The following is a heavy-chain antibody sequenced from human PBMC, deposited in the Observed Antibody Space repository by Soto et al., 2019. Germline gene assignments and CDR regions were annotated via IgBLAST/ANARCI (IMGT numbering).Heavy chain of an antibody. Sequence: QVQLVQSGAEVKKPGASLKVSCKASGYMFSTYDINWVRQAPGQGLECMGWLNPNSGNTGYAQKFQGRVTMTRNTSINTAYMELSSLGSDDTAVYYCARDHRYNWNDEGWFDTWGQGTLVTVSS. CDR3: ARDHRYNWNDEGWFDT. V-gene: IGHV1-8*01. J-gene: IGHJ5*02. CDR1: GYMFSTYD. CDR2: LNPNSGNT. D-gene: IGHD1-20*01.